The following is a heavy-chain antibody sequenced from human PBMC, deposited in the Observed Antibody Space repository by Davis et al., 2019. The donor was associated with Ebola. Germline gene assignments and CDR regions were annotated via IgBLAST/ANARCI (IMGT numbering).Heavy chain of an antibody. D-gene: IGHD1/OR15-1a*01. CDR1: GGSFRDYY. V-gene: IGHV4-34*01. Sequence: PSETLSLTCAVYGGSFRDYYWSWIRQSPDKGLEWIGEINQRGHTTYNPSLKSRATISVDTSKNQFSLKLSSVTAADTAVYYCARGSGNWNNPYFDYWGQGTLVTVSS. J-gene: IGHJ4*02. CDR3: ARGSGNWNNPYFDY. CDR2: INQRGHT.